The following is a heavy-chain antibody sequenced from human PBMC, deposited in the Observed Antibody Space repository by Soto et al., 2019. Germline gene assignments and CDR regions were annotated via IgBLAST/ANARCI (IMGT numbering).Heavy chain of an antibody. V-gene: IGHV4-4*02. CDR1: SGSITSSNW. Sequence: QVQLQESGPGLVKPSGTLSLTCAVSSGSITSSNWWSWVRQPPGKGLEWIGDVGHSGSTNYNASLKSRVAISIDKSRNQFSLRMNSVTAVDTAVYYCARKRYGGDDFDYWGQGTLVTVSS. CDR3: ARKRYGGDDFDY. D-gene: IGHD5-12*01. CDR2: VGHSGST. J-gene: IGHJ4*02.